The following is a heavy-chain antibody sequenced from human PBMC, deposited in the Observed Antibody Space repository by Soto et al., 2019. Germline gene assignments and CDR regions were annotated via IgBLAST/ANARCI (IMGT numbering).Heavy chain of an antibody. J-gene: IGHJ4*02. Sequence: GGSLRLSCAASGFTFSSYAMHWVRQAPGKGLEWVAVISYDGSNKYYADSVKGRFTISRDNSKNTLYLQMNSLRAEDTAVYYCARARGRSIAAAGDYWGQGTLVTVSS. CDR3: ARARGRSIAAAGDY. CDR2: ISYDGSNK. CDR1: GFTFSSYA. D-gene: IGHD6-13*01. V-gene: IGHV3-30*04.